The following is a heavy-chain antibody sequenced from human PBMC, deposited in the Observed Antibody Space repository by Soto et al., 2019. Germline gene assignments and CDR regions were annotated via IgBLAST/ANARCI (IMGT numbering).Heavy chain of an antibody. Sequence: EVQLVESGGGFVQPGGSMRLSCAASGFTFSSDWMHWVRQAPGQGLVWVSLINSDGSSTSYADSVKGRFTISRHNAKNTLNRKMHRLGAEDTAVYYCERAGYRAPTFHFDSWGQGPLVTVSS. CDR1: GFTFSSDW. CDR2: INSDGSST. V-gene: IGHV3-74*01. D-gene: IGHD6-13*01. J-gene: IGHJ4*02. CDR3: ERAGYRAPTFHFDS.